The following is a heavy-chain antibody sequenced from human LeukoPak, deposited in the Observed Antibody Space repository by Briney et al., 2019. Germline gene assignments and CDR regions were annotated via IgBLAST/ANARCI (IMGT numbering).Heavy chain of an antibody. CDR2: IRGSCGTT. Sequence: PGGSLRLSCAASGFTFSSYAMAWVRQAPGEGLEWVSAIRGSCGTTYYAASVKGRFTISRDNSKNTFYLQMNNPRVEDTAVYYCASSAIGYCSGGSCYGGWYLDYWGQGTLVTVSS. CDR1: GFTFSSYA. J-gene: IGHJ4*02. D-gene: IGHD2-15*01. V-gene: IGHV3-23*01. CDR3: ASSAIGYCSGGSCYGGWYLDY.